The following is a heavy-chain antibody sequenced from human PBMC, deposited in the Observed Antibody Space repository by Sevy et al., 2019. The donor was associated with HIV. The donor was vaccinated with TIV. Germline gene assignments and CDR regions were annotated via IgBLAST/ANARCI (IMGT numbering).Heavy chain of an antibody. Sequence: SETLSLTCSVSDGSMTNNNYYWAWIRRPPGKGLEWIGSVHYGGSTHYNPSFWGRVSISVDTSKRVVSLDLSSVTSADTAVNFWARNNSGHSFDFWDTESWSPSPQ. V-gene: IGHV4-39*01. J-gene: IGHJ4*01. CDR2: VHYGGST. D-gene: IGHD6-19*01. CDR3: ARNNSGHSFDF. CDR1: DGSMTNNNYY.